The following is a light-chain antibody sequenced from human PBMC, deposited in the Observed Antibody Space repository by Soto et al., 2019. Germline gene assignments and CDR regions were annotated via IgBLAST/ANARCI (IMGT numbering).Light chain of an antibody. CDR2: DAS. J-gene: IGKJ4*01. Sequence: DIQMTQSPSSLSASVGDRVSITCRASQSISNYVIWYQHRPGTAPKVLIYDASNLQLGVPARFSGSGSGTDFTLTITGLQPEDSATYYCQQSYAAPLSFGAGTKVEIK. V-gene: IGKV1-39*01. CDR3: QQSYAAPLS. CDR1: QSISNY.